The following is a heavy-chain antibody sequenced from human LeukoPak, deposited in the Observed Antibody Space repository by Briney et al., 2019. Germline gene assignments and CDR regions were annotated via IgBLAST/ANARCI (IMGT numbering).Heavy chain of an antibody. Sequence: GGSLRLSCAASGFNFGSFAMNWVRQTPERGLQWVSVIDGSGGSTSYADSVKGRFTISRDNSKNTLHLQMNSLRAEDTAVYYCAKDPLGSSWYPNWFDPWGQGTLVTVSS. D-gene: IGHD6-13*01. CDR2: IDGSGGST. J-gene: IGHJ5*02. CDR1: GFNFGSFA. CDR3: AKDPLGSSWYPNWFDP. V-gene: IGHV3-23*01.